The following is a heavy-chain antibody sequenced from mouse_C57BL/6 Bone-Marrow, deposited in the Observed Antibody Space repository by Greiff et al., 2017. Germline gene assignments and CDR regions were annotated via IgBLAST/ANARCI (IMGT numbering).Heavy chain of an antibody. Sequence: VQLQQSGAELVKPGASVKLSCTASGFTFTDYSMHWVKQRTEQGLEWIGSIYPEGGETKYAAKFKGKATITADTSSNTAYMQLSSLTSEDTAVDYYLYDGFAYWGQGTLVTVSA. CDR3: LYDGFAY. CDR1: GFTFTDYS. D-gene: IGHD2-12*01. V-gene: IGHV14-2*01. J-gene: IGHJ3*01. CDR2: IYPEGGET.